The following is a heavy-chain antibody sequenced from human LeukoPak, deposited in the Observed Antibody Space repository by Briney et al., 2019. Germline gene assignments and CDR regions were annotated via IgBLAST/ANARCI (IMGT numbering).Heavy chain of an antibody. CDR1: GFTVSNDY. D-gene: IGHD3-10*01. CDR2: IYGDGTT. J-gene: IGHJ5*02. V-gene: IGHV3-66*02. CDR3: ARDRAGAQSWVALDP. Sequence: GSLRPSCAASGFTVSNDYMAWVRQAPGRGLEWVSLIYGDGTTFYTDSVKGRFTISRDNFKNTLYLQMSSLRPEDTALYYCARDRAGAQSWVALDPWGQGTLVTASS.